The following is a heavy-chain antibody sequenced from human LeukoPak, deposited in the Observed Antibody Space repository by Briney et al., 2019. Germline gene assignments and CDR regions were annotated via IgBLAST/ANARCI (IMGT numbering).Heavy chain of an antibody. CDR1: GFTFNRYG. J-gene: IGHJ4*02. CDR3: AKDHLPGIVVADRDY. Sequence: GGALRLSCAASGFTFNRYGMSWVRQAPGKGLEWVSAISGSGGTTYYADSVKGRFTISRDNSKNTLYLQINSLRDEDTAVYYCAKDHLPGIVVADRDYWGQGTLVTVSS. D-gene: IGHD6-19*01. CDR2: ISGSGGTT. V-gene: IGHV3-23*01.